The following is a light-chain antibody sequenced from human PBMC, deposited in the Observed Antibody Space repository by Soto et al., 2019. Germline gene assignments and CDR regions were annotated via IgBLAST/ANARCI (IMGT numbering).Light chain of an antibody. CDR1: QSISNY. J-gene: IGKJ4*01. CDR2: AAS. V-gene: IGKV1-39*01. CDR3: QQSYSTPLT. Sequence: DIQMTQSPSSPSASVGDRITITCRASQSISNYLNWYQQKPGKAPKLLIYAASSLQSGVPSRFSGSGSGTDFTLTISSLQPEDFATYYCQQSYSTPLTFGGGTKVDIK.